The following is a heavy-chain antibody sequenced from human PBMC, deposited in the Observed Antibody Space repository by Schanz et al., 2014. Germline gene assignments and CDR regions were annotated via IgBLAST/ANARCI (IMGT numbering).Heavy chain of an antibody. J-gene: IGHJ4*02. CDR2: IYSDGRT. CDR3: ARGRRGDCRRTSCTYYFDY. V-gene: IGHV3-53*01. CDR1: GFTVSSNY. Sequence: EVQLVESGGGLIQPGGSLRLSCVASGFTVSSNYMSWVRQAPGKGLEWVSVIYSDGRTYYGDSVKGRFTISRDNSKNTLYLQMNSLRAGDTAVYYCARGRRGDCRRTSCTYYFDYWGQGTLVTVSS. D-gene: IGHD2-2*01.